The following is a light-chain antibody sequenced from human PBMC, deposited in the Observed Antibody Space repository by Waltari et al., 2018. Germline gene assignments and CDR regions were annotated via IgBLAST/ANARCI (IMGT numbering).Light chain of an antibody. V-gene: IGLV3-27*01. CDR2: KDT. J-gene: IGLJ2*01. CDR3: YSAADNDLVV. CDR1: VLANKY. Sequence: SFELTQTSSLSVSPGQTVRITCSGDVLANKYARWFQQKPGQAPILIISKDTERPSGIPGRFSGSSSGTTVTLTISGAQVEDEADYYCYSAADNDLVVFGGGTKLTVL.